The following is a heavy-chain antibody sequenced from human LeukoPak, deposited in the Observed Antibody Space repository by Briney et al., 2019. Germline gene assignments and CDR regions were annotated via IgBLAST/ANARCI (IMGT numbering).Heavy chain of an antibody. J-gene: IGHJ4*02. Sequence: SETLSLTCTVSGGSISSYYWSWIRQPPGKGLEWIGYIYYSGSTNYNPSLKSRVTISVDTSKNQFSLKLSSVTAADTAVYYCARDHGGSGSYYSFDYWGQGTLVTVSS. CDR1: GGSISSYY. CDR3: ARDHGGSGSYYSFDY. D-gene: IGHD3-10*01. CDR2: IYYSGST. V-gene: IGHV4-59*01.